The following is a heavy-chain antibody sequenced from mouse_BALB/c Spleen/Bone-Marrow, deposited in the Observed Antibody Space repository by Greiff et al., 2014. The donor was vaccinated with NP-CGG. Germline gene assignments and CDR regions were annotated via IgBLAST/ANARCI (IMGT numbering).Heavy chain of an antibody. Sequence: QVQLQQSGTDLVRPGTSVIISCKASGFSFTNYYLGWVKQSPGHGLEWIGDIYRGGGYTDYSERFKGKFTLSADTSSSTAYMHLSSLTSEDSAVYFCAEDNDYKDFFDYWGQGTTLTVSS. J-gene: IGHJ2*01. D-gene: IGHD2-13*01. CDR2: IYRGGGYT. CDR3: AEDNDYKDFFDY. V-gene: IGHV1-63*02. CDR1: GFSFTNYY.